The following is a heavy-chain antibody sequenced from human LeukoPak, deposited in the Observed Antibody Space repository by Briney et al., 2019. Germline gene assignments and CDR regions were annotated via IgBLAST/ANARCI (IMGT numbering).Heavy chain of an antibody. Sequence: SETLSLTSAVYGGSFSGYYWSWIRQPPGKGLEWIGEINHSGSTNYNPSLKSRVTISVDTSKNQVSLKLSSVTAAHTAVYYCARGRVSLYSGSYYQLDYWGQGTLVTVSS. J-gene: IGHJ4*02. V-gene: IGHV4-34*01. D-gene: IGHD1-26*01. CDR2: INHSGST. CDR3: ARGRVSLYSGSYYQLDY. CDR1: GGSFSGYY.